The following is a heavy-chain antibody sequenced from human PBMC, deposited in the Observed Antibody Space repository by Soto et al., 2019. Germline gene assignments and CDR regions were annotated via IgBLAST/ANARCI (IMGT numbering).Heavy chain of an antibody. CDR2: ISAYNGNT. V-gene: IGHV1-18*01. J-gene: IGHJ4*02. CDR1: GYTFTNYI. CDR3: ARDTPPPDY. Sequence: QVQLVQSGAEVKKPGASVKVSCKASGYTFTNYIISWVRQAPGQGLEWMGWISAYNGNTKYAQKLQGRVTMTTDTPTSTASMELRSLRSDDTAVYYCARDTPPPDYWGQGTLVTVSS.